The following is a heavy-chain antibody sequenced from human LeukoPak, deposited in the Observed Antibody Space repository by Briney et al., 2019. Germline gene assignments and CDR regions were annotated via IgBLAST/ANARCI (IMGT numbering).Heavy chain of an antibody. J-gene: IGHJ3*02. CDR3: AKVTQYSPGTFDI. V-gene: IGHV3-30*18. CDR1: GFTFSSHG. CDR2: ISYDGSNK. D-gene: IGHD5-18*01. Sequence: GRSLRLSCAASGFTFSSHGMHWVRQAPGKGLEWVAVISYDGSNKYYADSVKGRFTISRDNSKNTLYLQMNSLRAEDTAVYYCAKVTQYSPGTFDIWGQGTMVTVSS.